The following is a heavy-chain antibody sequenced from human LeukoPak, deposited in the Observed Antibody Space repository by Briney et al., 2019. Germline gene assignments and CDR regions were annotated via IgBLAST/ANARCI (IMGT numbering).Heavy chain of an antibody. CDR2: IYYGEST. V-gene: IGHV4-39*07. CDR3: ARTTYSSSYYMDV. D-gene: IGHD6-13*01. J-gene: IGHJ6*03. Sequence: PSETLSLTCTVSGGSISSYYWGWIRQPPGKGLEWIGTIYYGESTYYNPSLKSRVTISVDTSKSQFSLKLSSVTAADTAVYYCARTTYSSSYYMDVWGKGTTVTISS. CDR1: GGSISSYY.